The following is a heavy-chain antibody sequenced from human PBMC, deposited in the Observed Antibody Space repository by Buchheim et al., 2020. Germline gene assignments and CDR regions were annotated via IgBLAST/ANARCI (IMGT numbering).Heavy chain of an antibody. Sequence: EVQLVESGGGLVLPGGSLRLSCAVAGFTFSSFEMNWVRQALGKGLEWVSYISSSGSTKYYADSVKGRFTISRDNAENPMYLQMNSLRVEDTAAYYCASLKGRTGTGYGMDVWGQGTT. CDR2: ISSSGSTK. V-gene: IGHV3-48*03. D-gene: IGHD1-1*01. CDR3: ASLKGRTGTGYGMDV. J-gene: IGHJ6*02. CDR1: GFTFSSFE.